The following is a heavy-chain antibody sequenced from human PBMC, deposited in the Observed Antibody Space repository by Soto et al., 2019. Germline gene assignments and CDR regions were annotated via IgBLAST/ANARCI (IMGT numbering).Heavy chain of an antibody. V-gene: IGHV3-9*01. D-gene: IGHD5-12*01. CDR1: GFTFDDYA. J-gene: IGHJ4*02. Sequence: SLKISCAASGFTFDDYAMHWVRQAPGKGLEWVSGISWNSGSIGYADSVKGRFTISRDNAKNSLYLQMNSLRAEDTALYYCAKDTEGHIVATIDYWGQGTLVTVSS. CDR2: ISWNSGSI. CDR3: AKDTEGHIVATIDY.